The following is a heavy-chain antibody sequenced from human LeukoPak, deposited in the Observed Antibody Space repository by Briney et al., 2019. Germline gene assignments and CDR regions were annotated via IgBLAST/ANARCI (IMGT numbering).Heavy chain of an antibody. V-gene: IGHV4-59*08. Sequence: PSETLSLTSTVSGGSISSYYWSWIRQPPGKGLEWIGYIYYSGSTNYNPSLKSRVTISVDTSKNQFSLKLSSVTAADTAVYYCARQSSPRLRYFDWPYFDYWGQGTLVTVSS. CDR1: GGSISSYY. CDR2: IYYSGST. CDR3: ARQSSPRLRYFDWPYFDY. D-gene: IGHD3-9*01. J-gene: IGHJ4*02.